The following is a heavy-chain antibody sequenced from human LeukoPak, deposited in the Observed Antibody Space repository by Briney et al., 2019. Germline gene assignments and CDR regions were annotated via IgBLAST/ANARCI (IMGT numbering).Heavy chain of an antibody. CDR1: GFTFDDYA. Sequence: GGSLRLSCAASGFTFDDYAMHWVRQAPGKGLEWVSLTSGDGGSTYYADSVKGRFAISRDNSKNSLYLQMNSLRTEDTALYYCAKEYDILTGYYMISYGMDVWGQGTTVTVSS. D-gene: IGHD3-9*01. V-gene: IGHV3-43*02. CDR2: TSGDGGST. CDR3: AKEYDILTGYYMISYGMDV. J-gene: IGHJ6*02.